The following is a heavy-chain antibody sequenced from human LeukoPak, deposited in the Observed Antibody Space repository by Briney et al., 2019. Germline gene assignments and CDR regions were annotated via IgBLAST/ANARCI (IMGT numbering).Heavy chain of an antibody. V-gene: IGHV1-18*01. CDR2: ISPYNGNT. CDR1: GYTFTSYG. J-gene: IGHJ3*02. CDR3: ARASSGYYHDAFDI. Sequence: ASVKVSCKASGYTFTSYGISWVRQAPGQGLEWMGWISPYNGNTNYAQKLQGRVTMTTDTSTSTAYMELRSLRSDDTAVYYCARASSGYYHDAFDIWGQGTMVTVSS. D-gene: IGHD3-22*01.